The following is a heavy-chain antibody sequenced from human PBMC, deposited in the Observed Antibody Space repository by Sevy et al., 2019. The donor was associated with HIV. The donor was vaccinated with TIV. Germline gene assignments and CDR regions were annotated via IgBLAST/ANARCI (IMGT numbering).Heavy chain of an antibody. J-gene: IGHJ3*01. D-gene: IGHD5-12*01. CDR1: GFTFSSYD. Sequence: GGSLRLSCAASGFTFSSYDMHWVRHSTGKGLEWVSVIGSVGETRYADSVKGRFTISRENAKNSLYLQMNSLRAGDTAVYYCVRGGRDALDFWGQGTMVTVSS. V-gene: IGHV3-13*01. CDR2: IGSVGET. CDR3: VRGGRDALDF.